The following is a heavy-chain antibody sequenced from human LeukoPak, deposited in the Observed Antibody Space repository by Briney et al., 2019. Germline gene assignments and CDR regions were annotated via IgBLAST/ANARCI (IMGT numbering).Heavy chain of an antibody. CDR3: ARAGSWTINWFDP. D-gene: IGHD6-13*01. Sequence: PSETLSLTCTVSGGSISSSSYYWGWIRQPPGKGLEWIGEIYHSGSTNYNPSLKSRVTISVDKSKNQFSLKLSSVTAADTAVYYCARAGSWTINWFDPWGQGTLVTVSS. J-gene: IGHJ5*02. V-gene: IGHV4-39*07. CDR1: GGSISSSSYY. CDR2: IYHSGST.